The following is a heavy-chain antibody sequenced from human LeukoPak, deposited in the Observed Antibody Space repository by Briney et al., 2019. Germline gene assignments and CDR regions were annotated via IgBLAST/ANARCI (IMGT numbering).Heavy chain of an antibody. CDR3: ARGDDSSGYSAFDI. CDR2: MYYSEST. CDR1: GGSISSGGYF. D-gene: IGHD3-22*01. Sequence: PSETLSLTCTVSGGSISSGGYFWSWIRQHPGKGLEWIGFMYYSESTYYNPSLKSRVTTSVDTSKNQFSLKLSSVTAADTAVYYCARGDDSSGYSAFDIWGQGTMVTVSS. J-gene: IGHJ3*02. V-gene: IGHV4-31*03.